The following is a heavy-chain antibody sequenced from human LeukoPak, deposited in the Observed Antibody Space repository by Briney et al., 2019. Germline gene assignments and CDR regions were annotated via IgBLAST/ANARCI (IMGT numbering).Heavy chain of an antibody. V-gene: IGHV3-53*01. D-gene: IGHD1-1*01. Sequence: GGSLRLSCAVTGVNVSNTYMSWVLQAPGKGLEWVSVIYSGGRTYYADSVKGRFTMSRDNSKNTLYFQMNSLTAEDTAVYFCARGTWNPALLDSWGQGTLVTVSS. CDR3: ARGTWNPALLDS. J-gene: IGHJ4*02. CDR2: IYSGGRT. CDR1: GVNVSNTY.